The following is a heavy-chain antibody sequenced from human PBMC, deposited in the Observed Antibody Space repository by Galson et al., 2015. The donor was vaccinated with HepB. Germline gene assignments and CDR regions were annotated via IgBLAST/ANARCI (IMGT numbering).Heavy chain of an antibody. CDR1: GFTFRTYT. V-gene: IGHV3-30*04. J-gene: IGHJ5*02. CDR3: ARKATVTEHYQWFDP. D-gene: IGHD4-17*01. CDR2: VSPDGRNT. Sequence: SLRLSCAASGFTFRTYTFHWFRQAPGKGLEWVAAVSPDGRNTYYADSVKGRFTISRDNSENTLYLQMNSLRPEDTAVYHCARKATVTEHYQWFDPWGQGTLVTVSS.